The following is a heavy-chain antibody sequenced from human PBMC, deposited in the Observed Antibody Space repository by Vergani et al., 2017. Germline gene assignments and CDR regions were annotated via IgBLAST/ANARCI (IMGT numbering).Heavy chain of an antibody. J-gene: IGHJ5*02. Sequence: QVQLQPWGAGLLKPSETLSLTCAVYGGSFSGYYWSWIRQPPGKGLEWIGEINHSGSTNYNPSLKSRVTISVDTSKNQFSLKLSSVTAADTAVYYCARNPLLWFYNWFDPWGQGTLVTVSS. CDR1: GGSFSGYY. D-gene: IGHD3-10*01. CDR3: ARNPLLWFYNWFDP. CDR2: INHSGST. V-gene: IGHV4-34*01.